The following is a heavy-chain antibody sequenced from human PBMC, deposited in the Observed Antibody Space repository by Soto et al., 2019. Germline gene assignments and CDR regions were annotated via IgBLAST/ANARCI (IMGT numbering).Heavy chain of an antibody. D-gene: IGHD6-6*01. J-gene: IGHJ4*02. V-gene: IGHV4-59*01. Sequence: SETLSLTCTVSGGSISSYYWSWIRQPPGKGLEWIGYIYYSGSTNYNPSLKSRVTISVDTSKNQFSLKLSSVTAADTAVYYCARRSIAAQRWYFDYWGQGTLVTVSS. CDR1: GGSISSYY. CDR2: IYYSGST. CDR3: ARRSIAAQRWYFDY.